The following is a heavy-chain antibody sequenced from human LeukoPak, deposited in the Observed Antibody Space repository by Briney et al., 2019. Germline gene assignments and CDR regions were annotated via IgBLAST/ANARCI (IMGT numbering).Heavy chain of an antibody. Sequence: SVKVSCKASGYTFTSYGISWVRQAPGQGLEWMGGIIPIFGTANYAQKFQGRVTITADKSTSTAYMELSSLRSEDTAVYYCASGGNLYSNYYSFDYGGQGTLVTVSS. CDR3: ASGGNLYSNYYSFDY. J-gene: IGHJ4*02. D-gene: IGHD6-13*01. V-gene: IGHV1-69*06. CDR1: GYTFTSYG. CDR2: IIPIFGTA.